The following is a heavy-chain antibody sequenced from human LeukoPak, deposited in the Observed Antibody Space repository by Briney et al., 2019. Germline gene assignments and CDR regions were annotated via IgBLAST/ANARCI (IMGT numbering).Heavy chain of an antibody. D-gene: IGHD1-1*01. CDR2: INHSGST. J-gene: IGHJ4*02. Sequence: SETLSLTCAVYGGSFSGYYWRWIRQSPGKGLEWIGEINHSGSTNYNPSLKSRVTISVDTSKNQLSLKMSSVTAADTAVYYCSITTGTTLGLMDYWGQGALVTVSS. CDR3: SITTGTTLGLMDY. V-gene: IGHV4-34*01. CDR1: GGSFSGYY.